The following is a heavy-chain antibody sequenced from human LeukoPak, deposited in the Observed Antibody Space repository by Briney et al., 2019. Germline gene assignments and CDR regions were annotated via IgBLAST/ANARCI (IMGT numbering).Heavy chain of an antibody. J-gene: IGHJ5*02. CDR1: GFTFSYYG. Sequence: GGSLRLSCAASGFTFSYYGLHWVRQAPGKGLEGVAFIRFDAHYKHYGDSIKGRFTISRDNSKNTLYLQMSRLRDEDTAVSYCAKGIAYNRSDYLSWFDPWGQGTLVTVSS. CDR2: IRFDAHYK. D-gene: IGHD3-16*01. V-gene: IGHV3-30*02. CDR3: AKGIAYNRSDYLSWFDP.